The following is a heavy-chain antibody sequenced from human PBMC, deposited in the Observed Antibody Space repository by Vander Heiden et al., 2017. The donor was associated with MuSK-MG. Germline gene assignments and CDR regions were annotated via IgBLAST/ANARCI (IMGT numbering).Heavy chain of an antibody. CDR3: ARDKGYYYDSSGYYYGYYYYYYGMDV. CDR2: IGYDGSNK. J-gene: IGHJ6*02. Sequence: QVQLVESGGGVVQPGRSLRPSCAASGFTFSSSGMHWVRHAPGKGLEWVAVIGYDGSNKYYADSVKGRFTISRDNSKNTLYLQMNSLRAEDTAVYYCARDKGYYYDSSGYYYGYYYYYYGMDVWGQGTTVTVSS. D-gene: IGHD3-22*01. CDR1: GFTFSSSG. V-gene: IGHV3-33*01.